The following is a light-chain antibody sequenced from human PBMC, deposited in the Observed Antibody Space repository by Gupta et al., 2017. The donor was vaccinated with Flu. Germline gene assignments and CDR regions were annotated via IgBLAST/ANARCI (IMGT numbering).Light chain of an antibody. CDR1: SSDVGTVHF. V-gene: IGLV2-23*01. CDR2: EDN. Sequence: QSALTQPASVSGSPGQSITIYCTGTSSDVGTVHFVSWHQHHPGSAPNLMIYEDNKRPSGVSNRFSGSKSGNTASLTISGLQAEDEAFYYCCSYAGSLNWVFGGGTKLTVV. J-gene: IGLJ3*02. CDR3: CSYAGSLNWV.